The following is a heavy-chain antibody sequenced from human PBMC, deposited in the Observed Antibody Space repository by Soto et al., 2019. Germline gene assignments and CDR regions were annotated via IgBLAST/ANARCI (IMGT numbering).Heavy chain of an antibody. D-gene: IGHD4-17*01. CDR2: IIPIFGTA. V-gene: IGHV1-69*13. CDR3: ASTVTTFSAAYYYYYYGMDV. J-gene: IGHJ6*02. CDR1: GGTFSSYA. Sequence: SVKVSCKASGGTFSSYAISWVRQAPGQGLEWMGGIIPIFGTANYAQKFQGRVTITADESTSTAYMELSSLRSEDTAVYYCASTVTTFSAAYYYYYYGMDVWGQGTTVTVSS.